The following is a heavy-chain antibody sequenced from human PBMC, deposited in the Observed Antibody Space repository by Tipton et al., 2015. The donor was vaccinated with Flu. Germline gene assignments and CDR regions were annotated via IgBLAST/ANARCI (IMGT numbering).Heavy chain of an antibody. CDR2: VSGSGGGP. CDR3: ARQIGGGDCY. CDR1: GFTFSTYA. V-gene: IGHV3-23*01. Sequence: GSLRLSCAASGFTFSTYAMNWVRQAPGKGLEWVSAVSGSGGGPNYADSVKGRFTISRDNAKNSLYLQMNSLRADDTAVYYCARQIGGGDCYWGQGALVTVSS. D-gene: IGHD2-21*01. J-gene: IGHJ4*02.